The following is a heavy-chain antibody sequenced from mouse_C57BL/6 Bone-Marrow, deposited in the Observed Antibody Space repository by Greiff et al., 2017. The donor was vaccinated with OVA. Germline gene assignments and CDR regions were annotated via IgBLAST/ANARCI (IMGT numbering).Heavy chain of an antibody. CDR1: GYAFSSSW. CDR2: IYPGDGDT. CDR3: ARSGSAWFAY. J-gene: IGHJ3*01. Sequence: QVQLQQSGPELVKPGASVKISCKASGYAFSSSWMNWVKQRPGKGLEWIGRIYPGDGDTNYNGKFKGKATLTADKSSSTAYMQLSSLTSEDSADYFCARSGSAWFAYWGQGTLVTVSA. D-gene: IGHD1-3*01. V-gene: IGHV1-82*01.